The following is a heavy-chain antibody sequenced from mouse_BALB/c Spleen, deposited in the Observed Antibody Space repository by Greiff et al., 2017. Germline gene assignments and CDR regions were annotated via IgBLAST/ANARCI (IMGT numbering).Heavy chain of an antibody. J-gene: IGHJ3*01. CDR2: ISSGGSYT. CDR3: ATMITETWFAY. CDR1: GFTFSSYA. D-gene: IGHD2-4*01. Sequence: EVKLMESGGGLVKPGGSLKLSCAASGFTFSSYAMSWVRQSPEKRLEWVAEISSGGSYTYYPDTVTGRFTISRDNAKNTLYLEMSSLRSEDTAMYYCATMITETWFAYWGQGTLVTVSA. V-gene: IGHV5-9-4*01.